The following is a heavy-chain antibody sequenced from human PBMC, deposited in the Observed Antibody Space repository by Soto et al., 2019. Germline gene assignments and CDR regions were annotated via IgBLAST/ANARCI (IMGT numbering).Heavy chain of an antibody. D-gene: IGHD2-2*02. Sequence: GSLRLSCAASGFIFTTYSMNWVRQAPGKGLEWVSSISTSSSYIYYADSVKGRFTISRDNAKNSLYLQMNSLRAEDTAVYYCAREVALYCSSTSCYRDYYYYMDVWGKGTTVTVSS. CDR3: AREVALYCSSTSCYRDYYYYMDV. CDR1: GFIFTTYS. J-gene: IGHJ6*03. CDR2: ISTSSSYI. V-gene: IGHV3-21*01.